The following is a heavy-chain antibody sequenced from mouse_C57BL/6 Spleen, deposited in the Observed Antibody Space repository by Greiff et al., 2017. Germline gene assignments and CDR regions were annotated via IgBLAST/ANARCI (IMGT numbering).Heavy chain of an antibody. J-gene: IGHJ4*01. Sequence: VQLQQSGPELVKPGASVKISCKASGYSFTGYYMNWVKQSPEKSLEWIGEINPSTGGTTYNQKFKAKATLTVDKSSSTAYMQLKSLTSEDSAVYYCARGGNYEVAMDYWGQGTSVTVSS. CDR1: GYSFTGYY. CDR2: INPSTGGT. D-gene: IGHD2-1*01. V-gene: IGHV1-42*01. CDR3: ARGGNYEVAMDY.